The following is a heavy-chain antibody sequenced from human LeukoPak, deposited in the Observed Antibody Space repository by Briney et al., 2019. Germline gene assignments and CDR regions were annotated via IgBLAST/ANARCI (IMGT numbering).Heavy chain of an antibody. J-gene: IGHJ3*02. CDR2: IYTSGST. V-gene: IGHV4-61*02. CDR1: GGSISSGSYY. Sequence: SETLSLTCTVSGGSISSGSYYWSWIRQPAGKGLEWIGRIYTSGSTNYNPSLKSRVTISVDTSKNQFSLKLSSVTAADTAVYYCARDGKYDFWSGYQPDDAFDIWGQGTMVTVSS. CDR3: ARDGKYDFWSGYQPDDAFDI. D-gene: IGHD3-3*01.